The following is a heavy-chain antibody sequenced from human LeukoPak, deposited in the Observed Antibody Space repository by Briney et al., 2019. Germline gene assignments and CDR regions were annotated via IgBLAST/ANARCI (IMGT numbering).Heavy chain of an antibody. D-gene: IGHD3-16*01. CDR1: GGSISSYY. CDR3: ARDSRVPLGDPDAFDI. CDR2: IYYSGST. Sequence: PSETLSLTCTVSGGSISSYYWSWIRQPPAKGLEWIGYIYYSGSTNYNPSLKSRVTISVDTSKNQFSLKLSSVTAADTAVYYCARDSRVPLGDPDAFDIWGQGTMVTVSS. J-gene: IGHJ3*02. V-gene: IGHV4-59*01.